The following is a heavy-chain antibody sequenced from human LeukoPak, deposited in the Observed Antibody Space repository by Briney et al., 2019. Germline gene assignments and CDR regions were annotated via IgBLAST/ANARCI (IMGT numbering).Heavy chain of an antibody. V-gene: IGHV5-10-1*01. J-gene: IGHJ4*02. CDR3: ARHPRADIAAAGRENYYFDY. CDR1: GYFFTSYW. Sequence: GGSLQISCKGSGYFFTSYWISWVRQMPGKGLEWMGRIDPSDSYTNYSPSFQGHVTISADKYISTAYLQWSSLKASDTAMYYCARHPRADIAAAGRENYYFDYWGQGTLVTVSS. D-gene: IGHD6-13*01. CDR2: IDPSDSYT.